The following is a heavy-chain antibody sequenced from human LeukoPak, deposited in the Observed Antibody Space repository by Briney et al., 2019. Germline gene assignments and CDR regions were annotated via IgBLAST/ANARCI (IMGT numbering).Heavy chain of an antibody. CDR1: GGSISSYY. CDR3: ARDRIGDWVYFDY. V-gene: IGHV4-59*01. CDR2: VYYSGST. J-gene: IGHJ4*02. Sequence: SETLSLTCTVSGGSISSYYWSWIRQPPGKGLEWIGYVYYSGSTNYNPFLKSRVTISVDTSKNQFSLKLSSITAADAAVYYCARDRIGDWVYFDYWGQGTLVTVSS. D-gene: IGHD2-21*02.